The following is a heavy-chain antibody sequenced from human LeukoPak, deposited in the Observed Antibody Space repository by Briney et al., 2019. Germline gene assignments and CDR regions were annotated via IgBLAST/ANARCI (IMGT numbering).Heavy chain of an antibody. V-gene: IGHV4-31*11. J-gene: IGHJ4*02. CDR2: IYYSGST. D-gene: IGHD3-9*01. CDR3: AREGVYDILTGPMD. Sequence: SETLSLTCAVYDESFSDYYWSWIRQHPGKGLEWIGYIYYSGSTYYNPSLKSRVTISVDTSKNQFSLKLSSVTAADTAVYYCAREGVYDILTGPMDWGQGTLVTVSS. CDR1: DESFSDYY.